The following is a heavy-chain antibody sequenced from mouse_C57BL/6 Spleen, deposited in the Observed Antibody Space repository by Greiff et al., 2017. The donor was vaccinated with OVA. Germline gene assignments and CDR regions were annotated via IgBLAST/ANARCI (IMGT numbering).Heavy chain of an antibody. V-gene: IGHV1-50*01. CDR3: ARGDGSTYY. CDR2: IDPSDSYT. CDR1: GYTFTSYW. J-gene: IGHJ4*01. Sequence: VQLQQPGAELVKPGASVKLSCKASGYTFTSYWMQWVKQRPGQGLEWIGEIDPSDSYTNYNQKFKGKATLTVDTSSSTAYMQLSSLTSEDSAVYYCARGDGSTYYWGQGTSVTVSS. D-gene: IGHD1-1*01.